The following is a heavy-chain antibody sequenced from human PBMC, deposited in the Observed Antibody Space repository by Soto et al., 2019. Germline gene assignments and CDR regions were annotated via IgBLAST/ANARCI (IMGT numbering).Heavy chain of an antibody. V-gene: IGHV4-31*03. CDR3: ARVVRGSIDY. J-gene: IGHJ4*02. Sequence: QVQLKESGPGLVKPSQTLSLTCTVSGGSIGSGTYSWGWFRQHPGKGLEWIGYIYYSGSTYDNPSLQRRVSILVDTSKNQFSLKVSSLTAADTAVYYCARVVRGSIDYWGQGTLVTVSS. D-gene: IGHD6-6*01. CDR2: IYYSGST. CDR1: GGSIGSGTYS.